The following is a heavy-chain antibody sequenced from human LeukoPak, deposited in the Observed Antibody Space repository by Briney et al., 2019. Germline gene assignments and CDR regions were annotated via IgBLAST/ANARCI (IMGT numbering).Heavy chain of an antibody. D-gene: IGHD4-17*01. Sequence: PSETLSLTCTVSGDSINSRTYSWSWIRQPPGKGLEWIGYIYYSGSTNYNPSLKSRVTISVDTSKNQFSLKLSSVTAADTAVYYCARLREDYGDSYYFDYWGQGTLVTVSS. CDR1: GDSINSRTYS. V-gene: IGHV4-61*01. J-gene: IGHJ4*02. CDR2: IYYSGST. CDR3: ARLREDYGDSYYFDY.